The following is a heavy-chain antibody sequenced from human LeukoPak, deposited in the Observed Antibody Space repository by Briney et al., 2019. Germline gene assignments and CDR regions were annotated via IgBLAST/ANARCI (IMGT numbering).Heavy chain of an antibody. D-gene: IGHD6-19*01. Sequence: GGTLRLSCAASGFTFSSFGTSWVRQAPGKGLEWVSSISTSSSYIYYADSVKGRLTISRDNAKNSLYLQMNSLRAEDTAIYYCLLNRGIAVAGTENYWGQGTLVTVSS. V-gene: IGHV3-21*01. CDR2: ISTSSSYI. CDR3: LLNRGIAVAGTENY. CDR1: GFTFSSFG. J-gene: IGHJ4*02.